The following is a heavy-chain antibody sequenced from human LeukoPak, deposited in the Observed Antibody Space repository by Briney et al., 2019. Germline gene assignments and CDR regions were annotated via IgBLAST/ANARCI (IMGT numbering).Heavy chain of an antibody. J-gene: IGHJ4*02. CDR2: IIPIFGTA. CDR1: GGIFSSYA. V-gene: IGHV1-69*13. D-gene: IGHD2-2*01. Sequence: SVKVSCKASGGIFSSYAISWVRQAPGQGLEWMGGIIPIFGTANYAQKFQGRVTITADESTSTAYMELSSLRSEDTAVYYCARAASVLTSPMDYWGQGTLVTVSS. CDR3: ARAASVLTSPMDY.